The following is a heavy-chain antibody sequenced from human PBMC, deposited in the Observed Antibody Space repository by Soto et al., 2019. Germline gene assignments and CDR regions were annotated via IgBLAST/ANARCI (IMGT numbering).Heavy chain of an antibody. CDR1: GYNFNQYY. J-gene: IGHJ4*02. CDR2: INLRGGTT. V-gene: IGHV1-46*02. D-gene: IGHD4-17*01. CDR3: ARGPDDSDVPRWDH. Sequence: QVQLVQSGPEVLKPGASVRLSCATSGYNFNQYYIHWVRQAPGQGLEWMGIINLRGGTTEYAHKLRGRVTVTGDKSTRTAYMELSSLRSEDTAVDFCARGPDDSDVPRWDHWGQGTLMTVSS.